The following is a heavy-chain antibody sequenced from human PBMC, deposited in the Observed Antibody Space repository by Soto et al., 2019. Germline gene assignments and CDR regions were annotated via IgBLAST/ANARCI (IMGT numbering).Heavy chain of an antibody. CDR1: GFSLTTAGVG. J-gene: IGHJ4*02. V-gene: IGHV2-5*02. CDR2: IYWDDDE. CDR3: AHSRSLITEDAQVGDFDY. D-gene: IGHD3-10*01. Sequence: QITLKESGPTLLKPTQTLTLTCSFAGFSLTTAGVGVGWVRQPPGEALEWRALIYWDDDEGDSPSLKTRLTITQDPSTNQVFLITPNMAPVDTATYYCAHSRSLITEDAQVGDFDYWGQRTLVTVSS.